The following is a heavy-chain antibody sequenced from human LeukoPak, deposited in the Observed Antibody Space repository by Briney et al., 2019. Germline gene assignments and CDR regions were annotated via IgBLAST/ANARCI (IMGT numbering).Heavy chain of an antibody. CDR1: GYTLTELS. V-gene: IGHV1-24*01. CDR3: ATSIAAAGTGWFDP. CDR2: FDPEDGET. J-gene: IGHJ5*02. D-gene: IGHD6-13*01. Sequence: GASVKVSCKVSGYTLTELSMHWVRQAPGKGLEWMGGFDPEDGETIYAQKFQGRVTMTEDTSTDTAYMELSSLRSEDTAVYHCATSIAAAGTGWFDPWGQGTLVTVSS.